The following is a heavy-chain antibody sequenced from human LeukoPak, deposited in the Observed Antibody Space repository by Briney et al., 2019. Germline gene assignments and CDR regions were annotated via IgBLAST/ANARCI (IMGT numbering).Heavy chain of an antibody. CDR1: GYTFTSYA. CDR2: FNAGNGNT. Sequence: ASVKVSCKASGYTFTSYAMHWVRQAPGQRLEWMGWFNAGNGNTKYSQKFQGRVTITRDTSASTAYVELSSLRSENTAVYYCARDLGWELGFDYWGQGTLVTVSS. CDR3: ARDLGWELGFDY. D-gene: IGHD1-26*01. J-gene: IGHJ4*02. V-gene: IGHV1-3*01.